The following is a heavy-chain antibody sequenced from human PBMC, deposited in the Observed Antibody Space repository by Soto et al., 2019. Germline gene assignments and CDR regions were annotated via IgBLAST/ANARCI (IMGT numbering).Heavy chain of an antibody. V-gene: IGHV4-30-4*01. Sequence: QEHLQESGPGLVRPSQTLSLTCTVSGASISSSRYHWSWICQPPGKGLEWIGHTYDSGSAYHNPSLTGRVIIPIDTSKNQFSLKLRSVTAAYTAMYYFSGDYVGIGGRGPWGQGALVTVSS. J-gene: IGHJ5*02. CDR1: GASISSSRYH. CDR2: TYDSGSA. CDR3: SGDYVGIGGRGP. D-gene: IGHD1-26*01.